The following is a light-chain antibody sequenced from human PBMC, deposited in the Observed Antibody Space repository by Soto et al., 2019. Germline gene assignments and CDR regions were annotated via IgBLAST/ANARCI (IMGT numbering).Light chain of an antibody. Sequence: QSALTQPASVSGSPGQSITISCTGTSSDVGGYNYVSWYQQHPGKAPKLIIYEVSDRPSGVSNRFSGSKSGNTASLTISGLQAEHEAAYYCSSYTITSTYVFGTGTKLTVL. CDR3: SSYTITSTYV. CDR1: SSDVGGYNY. CDR2: EVS. J-gene: IGLJ1*01. V-gene: IGLV2-14*01.